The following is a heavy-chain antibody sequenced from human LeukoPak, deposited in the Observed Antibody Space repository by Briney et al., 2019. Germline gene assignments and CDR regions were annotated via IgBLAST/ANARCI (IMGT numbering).Heavy chain of an antibody. Sequence: KASETLSLTCTVSGGSISNYYWSWIRQPLGKGLEWIGYIYHSGSVNYNPSLKSRVTISVDTTNNQFSLKLNSVTAADTAVYYCARGGGFGSPPAYWGQGTLVTVSS. CDR1: GGSISNYY. V-gene: IGHV4-59*01. J-gene: IGHJ4*02. CDR3: ARGGGFGSPPAY. D-gene: IGHD3-10*01. CDR2: IYHSGSV.